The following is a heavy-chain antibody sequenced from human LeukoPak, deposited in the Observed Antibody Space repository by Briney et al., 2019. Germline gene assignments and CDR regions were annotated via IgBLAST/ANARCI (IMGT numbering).Heavy chain of an antibody. V-gene: IGHV4-30-2*01. CDR2: IYHSGST. Sequence: PSETLSLTCAVSGGSISSGGYSWSWLRQPPGKGLEWIGYIYHSGSTYYNPSLKSRVTISVDRSKNQFSLKLSSVTAADTAVYYCARDGDGYNLFDYWGQGTLVTVSS. CDR3: ARDGDGYNLFDY. D-gene: IGHD5-24*01. CDR1: GGSISSGGYS. J-gene: IGHJ4*02.